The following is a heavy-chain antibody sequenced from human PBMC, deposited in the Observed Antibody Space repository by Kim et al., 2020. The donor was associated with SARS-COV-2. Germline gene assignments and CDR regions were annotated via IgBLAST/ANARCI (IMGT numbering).Heavy chain of an antibody. Sequence: YSQKFQGRGTSTRETSASTAYMELSSLGAEDTAVYYCARDSRIFGVVVDPWGQGTLVTVSS. J-gene: IGHJ5*02. CDR3: ARDSRIFGVVVDP. D-gene: IGHD3-3*01. V-gene: IGHV1-3*01.